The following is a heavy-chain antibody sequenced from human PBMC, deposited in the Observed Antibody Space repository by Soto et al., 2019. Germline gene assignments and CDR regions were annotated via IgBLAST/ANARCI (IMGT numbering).Heavy chain of an antibody. J-gene: IGHJ4*02. Sequence: EVQLVESGGGLVKPGGSLRLSCAASGFTFKLYTMHWVRQAPGKGLEWVSFCTPSSSSISYAESVEGRFTISRDNARNSLYLQIHNLRAEDTAVYYCARDAASSLDHWGQGTLVTVSS. D-gene: IGHD6-13*01. CDR3: ARDAASSLDH. V-gene: IGHV3-21*01. CDR1: GFTFKLYT. CDR2: CTPSSSSI.